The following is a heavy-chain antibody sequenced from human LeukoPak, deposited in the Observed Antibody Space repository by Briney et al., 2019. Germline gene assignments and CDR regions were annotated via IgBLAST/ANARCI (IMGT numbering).Heavy chain of an antibody. CDR2: ISWNSGSI. CDR3: AKDLDYGDFDAFDI. D-gene: IGHD4-17*01. CDR1: GFTFDDYA. Sequence: PGRSLRLSCAASGFTFDDYAMHWVRHAPGKGLEWVSGISWNSGSIGYADSVKGRFTISRDNAKNSLYLQMNGLRAEDTALYYCAKDLDYGDFDAFDIWGQGTMVTVSS. V-gene: IGHV3-9*01. J-gene: IGHJ3*02.